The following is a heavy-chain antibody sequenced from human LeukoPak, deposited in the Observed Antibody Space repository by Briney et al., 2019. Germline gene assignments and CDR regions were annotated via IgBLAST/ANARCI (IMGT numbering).Heavy chain of an antibody. CDR1: GFTVSSNY. CDR2: IYSGGST. D-gene: IGHD1-26*01. J-gene: IGHJ4*02. V-gene: IGHV3-66*02. Sequence: GGSLRLSCAASGFTVSSNYMSWVRQAPGKGLEWVSVIYSGGSTYYADSVKGRFTTSRDNSKNTLYLQMNSLRAEDTAVYYCARDRVGAIDYWGQGTLVTVSS. CDR3: ARDRVGAIDY.